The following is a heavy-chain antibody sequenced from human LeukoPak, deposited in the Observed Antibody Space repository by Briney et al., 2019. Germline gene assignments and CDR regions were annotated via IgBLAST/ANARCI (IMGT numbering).Heavy chain of an antibody. CDR1: GFTFSSYW. J-gene: IGHJ3*02. CDR3: ATSYYYDSSGYYPLYAFDI. Sequence: GGSLRLSCAASGFTFSSYWMHWVRQAPGKGLVWVSRINSDGSSTSYADSVKGRFTISRDNAKNTLYLQMNSLRAEDTAVYYCATSYYYDSSGYYPLYAFDIWGQGTMVTVSS. D-gene: IGHD3-22*01. CDR2: INSDGSST. V-gene: IGHV3-74*01.